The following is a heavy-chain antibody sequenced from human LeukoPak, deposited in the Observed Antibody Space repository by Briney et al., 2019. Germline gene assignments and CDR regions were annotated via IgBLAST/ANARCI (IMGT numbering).Heavy chain of an antibody. D-gene: IGHD1-26*01. V-gene: IGHV3-23*01. CDR3: ARALVVGATTFDY. CDR1: GFTFSNYA. Sequence: GGSLRLSCAASGFTFSNYAMSWVRQAPGKGLEWVSTISGGGSSTYYADSVKGRFTISRDNSKNTLYLHMNSLRAEDTAVYYCARALVVGATTFDYWGQGTLVTVSS. CDR2: ISGGGSST. J-gene: IGHJ4*02.